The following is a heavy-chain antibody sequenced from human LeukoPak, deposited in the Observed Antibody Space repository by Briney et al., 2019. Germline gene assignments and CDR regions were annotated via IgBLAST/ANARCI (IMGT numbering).Heavy chain of an antibody. V-gene: IGHV5-51*01. Sequence: GESLKISCKGSGYSFTTYWIGWVRRMPGKGLEWMGIIYPGDSDTRYSPSFQGQVTISADKSISTAYLQWTSLKASDTAMYYCARHRGSGSYYTEFDYWGQGTLVTVSS. J-gene: IGHJ4*02. CDR3: ARHRGSGSYYTEFDY. CDR2: IYPGDSDT. D-gene: IGHD3-10*01. CDR1: GYSFTTYW.